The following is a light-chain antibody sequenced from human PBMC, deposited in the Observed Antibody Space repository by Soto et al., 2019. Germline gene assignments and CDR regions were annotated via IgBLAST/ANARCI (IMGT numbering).Light chain of an antibody. CDR2: EGN. CDR1: SSDVRSYYNL. J-gene: IGLJ2*01. Sequence: QSVLTQPASVSGSPGQSITISCTGTSSDVRSYYNLVSWYQQHPGKAPKLIIYEGNKRPSGVSDRFSGSKSGNTASLTISGLQAEDEAHYCCSSYAGSNTWIFGGGTKLTVL. CDR3: SSYAGSNTWI. V-gene: IGLV2-23*01.